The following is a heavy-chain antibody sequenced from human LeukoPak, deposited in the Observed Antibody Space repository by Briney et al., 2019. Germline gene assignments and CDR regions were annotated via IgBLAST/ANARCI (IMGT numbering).Heavy chain of an antibody. Sequence: GGSLRLSCVTSGFNFSNFVMNSVRQAPGKGLEWISSVSGSGGIPYYADSVKGRFTVSRDNSKNTLFLHMNGLRVEGTALYYCAKDGRFGDFDHWGQGTLVAVSS. CDR2: VSGSGGIP. CDR3: AKDGRFGDFDH. D-gene: IGHD3-16*01. J-gene: IGHJ4*02. V-gene: IGHV3-23*01. CDR1: GFNFSNFV.